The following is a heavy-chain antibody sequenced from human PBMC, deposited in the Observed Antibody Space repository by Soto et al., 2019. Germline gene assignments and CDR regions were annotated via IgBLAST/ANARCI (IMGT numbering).Heavy chain of an antibody. V-gene: IGHV4-59*01. Sequence: TSETLSLTCTVSGGSISSYYGSWIRQPPGKGLEWIGYIYYSGSTNYNPSLKSRVTISVDTSKNQFSLKLSSVTAADTAVYYCARAGWLNAFDIWGQGTMVTVSS. D-gene: IGHD5-12*01. CDR3: ARAGWLNAFDI. CDR2: IYYSGST. J-gene: IGHJ3*02. CDR1: GGSISSYY.